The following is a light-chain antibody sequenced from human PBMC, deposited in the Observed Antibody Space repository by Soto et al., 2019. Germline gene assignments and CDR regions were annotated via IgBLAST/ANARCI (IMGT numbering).Light chain of an antibody. CDR1: SSDVGGYNS. CDR3: SSYTSSSTYV. CDR2: DVG. Sequence: QSVLTQPASVSGSHGQSITISCTGTSSDVGGYNSVSWYQQHPGKAPKLVIYDVGNRPSGVSDRFTGSKSGNTASLTISGLQAEDEAEYYCSSYTSSSTYVFGAGTKVTVL. V-gene: IGLV2-14*01. J-gene: IGLJ1*01.